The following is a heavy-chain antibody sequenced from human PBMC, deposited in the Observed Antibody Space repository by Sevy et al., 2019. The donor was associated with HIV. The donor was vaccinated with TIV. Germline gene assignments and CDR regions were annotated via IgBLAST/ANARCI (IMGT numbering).Heavy chain of an antibody. CDR1: GGSFDTYY. Sequence: SETLSLTCAVYGGSFDTYYWTWIRQPPGKGLEWIGEINHAGSTNYNPSLRSRVTISVDTSRNQFSLQVNSVTAADTAAYYCARRSLRVRFLEWSKGMDVWGQGTTVTVSS. V-gene: IGHV4-34*01. D-gene: IGHD3-3*01. CDR3: ARRSLRVRFLEWSKGMDV. CDR2: INHAGST. J-gene: IGHJ6*02.